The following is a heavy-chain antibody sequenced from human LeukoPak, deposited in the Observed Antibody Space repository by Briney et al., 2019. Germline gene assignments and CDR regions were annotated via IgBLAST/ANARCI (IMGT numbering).Heavy chain of an antibody. V-gene: IGHV1-46*01. CDR2: INPSGGST. CDR1: GYTFTSYY. CDR3: ARDGVGTYDY. D-gene: IGHD1-26*01. J-gene: IGHJ4*02. Sequence: ASVKVSCKASGYTFTSYYMHWVRQAPGQGLEWMGIINPSGGSTSYAQKFQGSVTMTRDTSISTAYMELSTLTSDDTAVYYCARDGVGTYDYWGQGTLVTVSS.